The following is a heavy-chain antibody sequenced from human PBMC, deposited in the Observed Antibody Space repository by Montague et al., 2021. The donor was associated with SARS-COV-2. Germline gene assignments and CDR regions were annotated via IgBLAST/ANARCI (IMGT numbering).Heavy chain of an antibody. CDR1: GGSISYGSYV. J-gene: IGHJ4*02. Sequence: TLSLTCTVSGGSISYGSYVWTWIRQPAGKGLEWIGRIHTSGSTNYNPSLKSRVAISIDTSKDQFSLELSSVTAADTAVYYCASSHCGGDCYSGQGTQVTVSS. D-gene: IGHD2-21*02. V-gene: IGHV4-61*02. CDR3: ASSHCGGDCY. CDR2: IHTSGST.